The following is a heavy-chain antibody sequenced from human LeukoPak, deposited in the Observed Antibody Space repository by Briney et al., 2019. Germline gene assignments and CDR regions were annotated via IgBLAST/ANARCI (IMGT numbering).Heavy chain of an antibody. V-gene: IGHV3-23*01. CDR2: ISGSGGST. CDR1: GFTFSSYA. D-gene: IGHD3-3*01. J-gene: IGHJ4*02. Sequence: GGSLRLSCVASGFTFSSYAMSWVRQAPGKGLEWVSAISGSGGSTYYADSVKGRFTISRDNSKNTLYLQMNSLRAEDTAVYYCAKDGSPYDFWSGYYDPFDYWGQGTLVTVSS. CDR3: AKDGSPYDFWSGYYDPFDY.